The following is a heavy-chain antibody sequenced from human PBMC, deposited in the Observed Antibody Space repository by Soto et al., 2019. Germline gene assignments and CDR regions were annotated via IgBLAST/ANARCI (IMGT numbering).Heavy chain of an antibody. D-gene: IGHD5-18*01. Sequence: QVQLVESGGGVVQPGRSLRLSCAASGFTFSSYAMHWVRQAPGKGLEWVAVISYDGSNKYYADSVKGRFTISRDNSKNTLYLQMNSLRAEDTAVYYCARDGGGYSYGYFDYWGQGTQVTVSS. CDR1: GFTFSSYA. V-gene: IGHV3-30-3*01. CDR2: ISYDGSNK. CDR3: ARDGGGYSYGYFDY. J-gene: IGHJ4*02.